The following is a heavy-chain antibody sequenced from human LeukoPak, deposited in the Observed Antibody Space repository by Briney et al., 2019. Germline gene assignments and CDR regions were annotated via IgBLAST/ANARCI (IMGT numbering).Heavy chain of an antibody. CDR3: ASYALGAGLDAFDI. Sequence: GGSLRLSCAASGFTFSDYYMSWIRQAPGKGLEWVSYIGSSGRTIYYADSVKGRFTISRDNAKNSLYLQMNSLRAEDTAVYYCASYALGAGLDAFDIWGQGTMVTVSS. V-gene: IGHV3-11*04. CDR2: IGSSGRTI. CDR1: GFTFSDYY. J-gene: IGHJ3*02. D-gene: IGHD6-19*01.